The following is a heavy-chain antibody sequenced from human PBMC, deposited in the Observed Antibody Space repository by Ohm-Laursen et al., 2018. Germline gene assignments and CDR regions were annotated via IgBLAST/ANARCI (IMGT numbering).Heavy chain of an antibody. J-gene: IGHJ4*02. CDR3: ARRRENGDSEYYFDS. Sequence: SDTLSLTWTVSGGSISSYYWSWIRQPPGKGLEWIGYIYYSGSTYYNPSLKSRVTISVDTSKNQFSLKLSSVTAADTAVYYCARRRENGDSEYYFDSWGQGTLVTVSS. CDR1: GGSISSYY. CDR2: IYYSGST. V-gene: IGHV4-59*07. D-gene: IGHD4-17*01.